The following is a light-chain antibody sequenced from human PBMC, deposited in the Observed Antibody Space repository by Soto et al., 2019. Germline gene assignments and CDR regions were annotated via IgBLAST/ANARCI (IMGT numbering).Light chain of an antibody. J-gene: IGKJ4*01. CDR1: QDISNY. Sequence: DLQMTQSPSSLSASVGDRVTITCQASQDISNYLNWYQQKPGKAPKILIYDASVLEAGVPSRFSGGGSGTDYTLTISSVQAVDVATYYCQQFDNCPLPFGGGTQVELK. CDR3: QQFDNCPLP. CDR2: DAS. V-gene: IGKV1-33*01.